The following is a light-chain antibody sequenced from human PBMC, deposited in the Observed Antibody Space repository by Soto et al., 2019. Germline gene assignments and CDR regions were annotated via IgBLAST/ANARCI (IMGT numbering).Light chain of an antibody. CDR2: SNN. V-gene: IGLV1-44*01. CDR1: SSNIGSNT. J-gene: IGLJ2*01. CDR3: AAWDDSLNGVV. Sequence: QAVVTQPPSASGTPGQRVTISCSGSSSNIGSNTVNWYQQHPGTAPKLLIYSNNQRPSGVPDRFSGSKSGTSASLAISGLQSEDEADYYCAAWDDSLNGVVFGGGTQLTVL.